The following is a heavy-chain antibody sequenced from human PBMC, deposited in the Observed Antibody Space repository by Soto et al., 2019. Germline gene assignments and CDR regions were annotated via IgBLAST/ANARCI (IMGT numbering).Heavy chain of an antibody. V-gene: IGHV1-69*18. CDR2: IIPVSGTP. CDR1: GGTFSSYA. J-gene: IGHJ6*02. CDR3: AREAQGERTGMDV. Sequence: QVQLVQSGAEVKKPGSSVKVSCKASGGTFSSYAMNWVRQAPGQGLEWMGRIIPVSGTPDYAQRFQGRVTIPADESTCRAYMELSSLRSEDTAVYYCAREAQGERTGMDVWSQGTTVTASS. D-gene: IGHD1-26*01.